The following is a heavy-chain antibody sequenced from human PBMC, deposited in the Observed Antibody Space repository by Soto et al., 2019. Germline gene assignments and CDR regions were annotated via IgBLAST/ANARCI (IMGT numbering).Heavy chain of an antibody. CDR2: ISSDGHHQ. V-gene: IGHV3-30*03. CDR3: SRGTYYPQSSGLHADY. D-gene: IGHD3-22*01. J-gene: IGHJ4*02. Sequence: RLSCATSGFSFNDYATYWVRQAPGQGLEWVAIISSDGHHQFYLDNLRGRFTVSRDNSKNTLYLQMNSLRPEDTAVYYCSRGTYYPQSSGLHADYWGPGTVVTVSS. CDR1: GFSFNDYA.